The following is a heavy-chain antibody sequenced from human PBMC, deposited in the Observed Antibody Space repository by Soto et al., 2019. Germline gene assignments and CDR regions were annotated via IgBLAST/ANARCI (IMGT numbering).Heavy chain of an antibody. V-gene: IGHV3-23*01. CDR3: AKDNGNYGSGSFSH. Sequence: EVHLLESGGGLVQPGGSLRLSCAASGVVFSSYAMSWVRQAPGKGLEWVSLISGTGDSSEYANSVKGRFTISRDYSKTTVFLQMNSLRAEDTAVYFCAKDNGNYGSGSFSHWGQGTLVTVSS. CDR2: ISGTGDSS. CDR1: GVVFSSYA. J-gene: IGHJ4*02. D-gene: IGHD3-10*01.